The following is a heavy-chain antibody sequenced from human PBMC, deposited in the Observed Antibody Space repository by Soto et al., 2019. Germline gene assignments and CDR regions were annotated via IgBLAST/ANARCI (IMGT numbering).Heavy chain of an antibody. Sequence: GASVKVSCKASGYTFTGYYMHWVRQAPGQGLEWMGWINPNSGGTNYAQKFQGWVTMTRDTSISTAYMELSRLRSDDTAVYYCARGTRITIFGVVIIPEDYWGQGTLVTVSS. V-gene: IGHV1-2*04. CDR3: ARGTRITIFGVVIIPEDY. CDR1: GYTFTGYY. CDR2: INPNSGGT. D-gene: IGHD3-3*01. J-gene: IGHJ4*02.